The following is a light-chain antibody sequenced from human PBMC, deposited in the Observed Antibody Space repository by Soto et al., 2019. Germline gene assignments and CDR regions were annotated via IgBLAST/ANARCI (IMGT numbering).Light chain of an antibody. V-gene: IGLV2-14*01. J-gene: IGLJ3*02. CDR3: ATWDDSLNGRV. CDR2: EVR. CDR1: SSDVGGYNH. Sequence: QSALTQPASVSGSPGQSITISCTGTSSDVGGYNHVSWYQQHPGKAPKLIIYEVRNRPSGVPDRFSGSKSGTSASLAISGLQSEDEADYYCATWDDSLNGRVFGGGTKVTVL.